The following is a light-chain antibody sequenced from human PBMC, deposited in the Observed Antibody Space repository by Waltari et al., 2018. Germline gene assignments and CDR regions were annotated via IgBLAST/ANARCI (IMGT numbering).Light chain of an antibody. CDR1: QGISSY. Sequence: IQLTQSPSPLSASVGDRVTLTCRASQGISSYLAWYQQKPGKAPNLLIYAAFTLQSGVPSRFSGSGSGTDFTLTISSLQPEDFATYYCQQFNTYPLTFGQGTRLEIK. J-gene: IGKJ5*01. CDR3: QQFNTYPLT. CDR2: AAF. V-gene: IGKV1-9*01.